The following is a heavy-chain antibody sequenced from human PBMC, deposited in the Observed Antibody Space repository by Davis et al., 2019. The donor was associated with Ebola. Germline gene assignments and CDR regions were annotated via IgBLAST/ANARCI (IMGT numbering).Heavy chain of an antibody. J-gene: IGHJ5*02. D-gene: IGHD3-10*01. CDR3: ARAVTMVLPSGWFDP. CDR2: ISAYNGNT. Sequence: AASVTVSCQASRYTFTRYGISWVRQAPGQGLEWMGWISAYNGNTNYAQNLQGRVTMTTDTSTSTAYMEVRSLRYDDTAVYYCARAVTMVLPSGWFDPWGQGTLVTVSS. CDR1: RYTFTRYG. V-gene: IGHV1-18*01.